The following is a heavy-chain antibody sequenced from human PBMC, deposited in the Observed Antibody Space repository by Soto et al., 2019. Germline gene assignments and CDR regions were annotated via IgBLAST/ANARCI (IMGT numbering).Heavy chain of an antibody. V-gene: IGHV1-69*13. CDR2: IIPIFGTA. D-gene: IGHD4-17*01. CDR1: GGTFCSYA. J-gene: IGHJ4*02. CDR3: ARDYLDYGDEYGDYS. Sequence: ASVKVSCKASGGTFCSYAISWVRQAPGQGLEWMGGIIPIFGTANYAQKFQGRVTITADESTSTAYMELSSLRSEDTAVYYCARDYLDYGDEYGDYSWGQGTLVTVSS.